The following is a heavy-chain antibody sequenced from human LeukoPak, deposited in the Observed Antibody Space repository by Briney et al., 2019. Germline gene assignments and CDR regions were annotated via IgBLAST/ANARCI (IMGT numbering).Heavy chain of an antibody. CDR3: ARDLGSGGQWLVPNFDY. CDR1: GGSISSGGYY. D-gene: IGHD6-19*01. V-gene: IGHV4-31*03. Sequence: SETLSLTCTVSGGSISSGGYYWSWIRQHPGKGLEWIGYIYYSGSTYYNPSLKSRVTISVDTSKNQFSLKLSSVTAADTAVYYCARDLGSGGQWLVPNFDYWGQGTLVTVSS. J-gene: IGHJ4*02. CDR2: IYYSGST.